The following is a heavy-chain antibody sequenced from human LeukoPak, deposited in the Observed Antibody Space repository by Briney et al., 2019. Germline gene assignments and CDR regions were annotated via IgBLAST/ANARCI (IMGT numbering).Heavy chain of an antibody. V-gene: IGHV4-39*01. CDR2: IYYSGST. CDR3: ASVLKYQLLYYFDY. J-gene: IGHJ4*02. CDR1: GGSISSSSYY. D-gene: IGHD2-2*01. Sequence: SETLSLTCTVSGGSISSSSYYWGWIRQPPGKGLEWIGSIYYSGSTYYNPSLKSRVTISVDTSKNQFSLKLSSVTVADTAVYYCASVLKYQLLYYFDYWGQGTLVTVSS.